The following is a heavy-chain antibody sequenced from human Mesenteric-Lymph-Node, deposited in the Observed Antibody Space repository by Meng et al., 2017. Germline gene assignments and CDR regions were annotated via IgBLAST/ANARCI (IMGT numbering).Heavy chain of an antibody. V-gene: IGHV4-4*07. CDR3: ARSETALRYFDWYYYGMDV. CDR1: GGSISSYY. D-gene: IGHD3-9*01. Sequence: GSLRLSCTVSGGSISSYYWSWIRQPAGKGLEWIGRIYTSGSTNYNPSLKSRVTMSVDTSRNQFSLKLSSVTAADTAVYYCARSETALRYFDWYYYGMDVWGQGTTVTVSS. J-gene: IGHJ6*02. CDR2: IYTSGST.